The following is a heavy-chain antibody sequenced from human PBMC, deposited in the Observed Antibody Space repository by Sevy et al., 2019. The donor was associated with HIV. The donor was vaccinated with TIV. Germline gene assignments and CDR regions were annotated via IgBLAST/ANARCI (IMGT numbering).Heavy chain of an antibody. D-gene: IGHD7-27*01. CDR2: ISNSGDRT. Sequence: GGSLRLSCAASGFSFNTYAMTWVRQAPGKGLEWVSVISNSGDRTYYADSVKGRFTISRDNSKNTLYLQMISLRAEDTAVYYCAKTLGALASPFDYRGQGTLVTVSS. CDR1: GFSFNTYA. J-gene: IGHJ4*02. V-gene: IGHV3-23*01. CDR3: AKTLGALASPFDY.